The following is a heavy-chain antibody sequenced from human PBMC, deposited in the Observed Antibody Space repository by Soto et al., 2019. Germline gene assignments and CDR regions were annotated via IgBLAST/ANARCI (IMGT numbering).Heavy chain of an antibody. Sequence: EVQLVESGGGVVRPGGSLRLSCAASGFTFGDYDMTWVRQAPGKGLEWVSAINWNGGNTDYADSVKGRFTISRDNVKKILYLQINSLPAEDAAFYHWARVSPLPRYYGSGGYQNFASWGQGTLVTVSS. CDR2: INWNGGNT. CDR1: GFTFGDYD. J-gene: IGHJ4*02. D-gene: IGHD3-10*01. CDR3: ARVSPLPRYYGSGGYQNFAS. V-gene: IGHV3-20*01.